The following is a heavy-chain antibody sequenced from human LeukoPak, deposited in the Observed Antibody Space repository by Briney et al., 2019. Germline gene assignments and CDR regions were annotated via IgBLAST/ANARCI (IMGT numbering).Heavy chain of an antibody. CDR2: INHSGST. Sequence: SETLSLTCGVYGGSFSGYYWSWIRQPPGKGLEWIGEINHSGSTNYNPSLKSRVTISVDTSKNQFSLKLSSVTAADTDVYYSARGNYYDSSGYYGYWGQGTLVTVSS. V-gene: IGHV4-34*01. J-gene: IGHJ4*02. D-gene: IGHD3-22*01. CDR3: ARGNYYDSSGYYGY. CDR1: GGSFSGYY.